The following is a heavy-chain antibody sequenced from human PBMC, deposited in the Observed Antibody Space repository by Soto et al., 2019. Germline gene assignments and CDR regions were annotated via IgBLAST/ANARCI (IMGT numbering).Heavy chain of an antibody. J-gene: IGHJ4*02. D-gene: IGHD3-22*01. CDR3: ARVSMPYYYHTSGKYYYDY. V-gene: IGHV4-61*01. CDR2: IFYSGTT. Sequence: SETLSVTCTFSVGSVNIGSYYWSWIRQPPGMGREWIGYIFYSGTTNYNPSLKSRVTISLHMSKNQFSLKLTSVTAADTAVYYCARVSMPYYYHTSGKYYYDYWGQGTMVTVSS. CDR1: VGSVNIGSYY.